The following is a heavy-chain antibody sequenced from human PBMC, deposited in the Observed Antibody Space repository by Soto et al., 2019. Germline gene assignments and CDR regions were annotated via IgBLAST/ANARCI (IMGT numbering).Heavy chain of an antibody. Sequence: ASVKVSCKASGYTFTSYDINWVRQATRQGLEWMGWMNPNSGNTGYAQKFQGRVTMTRNTSISTAYMELSSLRSEDAAVYYCARGGIVVVPAAIRFDPWGQGTLVTVSS. CDR1: GYTFTSYD. CDR2: MNPNSGNT. CDR3: ARGGIVVVPAAIRFDP. D-gene: IGHD2-2*01. V-gene: IGHV1-8*01. J-gene: IGHJ5*02.